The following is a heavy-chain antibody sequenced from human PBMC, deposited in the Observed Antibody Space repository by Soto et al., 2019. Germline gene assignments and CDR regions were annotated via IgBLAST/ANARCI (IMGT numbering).Heavy chain of an antibody. CDR2: FDPEDGET. CDR1: GYTLTELS. D-gene: IGHD3-22*01. V-gene: IGHV1-24*01. CDR3: AREVAEDYDSSGFDAFDI. Sequence: ASVKVSCKVSGYTLTELSMHWVRQAPGKGLEWMGGFDPEDGETIYAQKFQGRVTITADKSTSTAYMELSSLRSEDTAVYYCAREVAEDYDSSGFDAFDIWGQGTMVTVSS. J-gene: IGHJ3*02.